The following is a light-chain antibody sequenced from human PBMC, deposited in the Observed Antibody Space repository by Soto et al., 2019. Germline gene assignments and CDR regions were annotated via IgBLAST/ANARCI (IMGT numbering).Light chain of an antibody. CDR2: AAS. CDR1: QNIDHH. V-gene: IGKV1-39*01. Sequence: DIQMTQSPSSLAASVGDRVTITCRASQNIDHHLNWYQHKPGRAPKLLMDAASRMQSGVPSRFSGSGTGTEFTLIIKSLQPEDFATYYFQQSYSTTWTFGQGTRGEVK. CDR3: QQSYSTTWT. J-gene: IGKJ1*01.